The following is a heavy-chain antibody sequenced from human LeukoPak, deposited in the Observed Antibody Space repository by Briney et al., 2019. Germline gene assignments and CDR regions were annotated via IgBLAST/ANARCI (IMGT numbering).Heavy chain of an antibody. J-gene: IGHJ4*02. Sequence: PGGSLRLPCAASGYTFSNSWTHWVRQAPGKGLMWVSGIKDDGTTTFYADSVKGRFSISKDSAKNTLYLQMNSLTVDDSGVYYCGGVFDFWGQGALVTVSS. D-gene: IGHD2-8*01. CDR2: IKDDGTTT. CDR1: GYTFSNSW. CDR3: GGVFDF. V-gene: IGHV3-74*01.